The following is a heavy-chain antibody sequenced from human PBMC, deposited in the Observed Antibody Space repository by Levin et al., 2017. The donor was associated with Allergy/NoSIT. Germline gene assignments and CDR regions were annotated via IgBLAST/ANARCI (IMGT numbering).Heavy chain of an antibody. J-gene: IGHJ4*02. D-gene: IGHD3-10*01. Sequence: GGSLRLSCAASGFTFSSYGMHWVRQAPGKGLEWVAVISYDGSNKYYADSVKGRFTISRDNSKNTLYLQMNSLRAEDTAVYYCAKYSGWFGELEGPDYWGQGTLVTVSS. CDR2: ISYDGSNK. CDR3: AKYSGWFGELEGPDY. CDR1: GFTFSSYG. V-gene: IGHV3-30*18.